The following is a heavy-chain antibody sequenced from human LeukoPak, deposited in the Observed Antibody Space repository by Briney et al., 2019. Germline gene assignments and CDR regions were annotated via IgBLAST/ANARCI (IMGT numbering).Heavy chain of an antibody. CDR1: GYTFTSYY. CDR3: ATDYYDSSGYYYDTEYFQH. Sequence: GASVKVSFKASGYTFTSYYMHWVRQAPGQGLEWMGIINPSGGSTSYAQKFQGRVTMTRDMSTSTVYMELSRLRSDDTAVYYCATDYYDSSGYYYDTEYFQHWGQGTLVTVSS. V-gene: IGHV1-46*01. J-gene: IGHJ1*01. D-gene: IGHD3-22*01. CDR2: INPSGGST.